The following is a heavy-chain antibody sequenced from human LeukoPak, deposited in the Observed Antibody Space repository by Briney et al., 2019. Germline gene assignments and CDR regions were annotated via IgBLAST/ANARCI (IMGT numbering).Heavy chain of an antibody. J-gene: IGHJ4*02. D-gene: IGHD3-16*02. CDR1: GGTFSSYA. Sequence: ASVKVSCKASGGTFSSYAISWVRQAPGQGLEWMGWINPNSGGTNYAQKFQGRVTMTRDTSISTAYMELSRLRSDDTAVYYCASTTDVIVWGQGTLVTVSS. CDR2: INPNSGGT. V-gene: IGHV1-2*02. CDR3: ASTTDVIV.